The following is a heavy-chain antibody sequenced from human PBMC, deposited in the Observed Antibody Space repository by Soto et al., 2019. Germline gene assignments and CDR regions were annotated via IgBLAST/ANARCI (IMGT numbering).Heavy chain of an antibody. CDR3: AGRAISYYFDY. CDR2: IYYSGST. D-gene: IGHD2-2*02. J-gene: IGHJ4*02. V-gene: IGHV4-59*01. Sequence: PSETLSLTCTVSGGSISSYYWSWIRQPPGKGLEWIGYIYYSGSTNYNPSLKSRVTISVDTSKNQFSLKLSSVTAADTAVYYCAGRAISYYFDYWGQGTLVTVSS. CDR1: GGSISSYY.